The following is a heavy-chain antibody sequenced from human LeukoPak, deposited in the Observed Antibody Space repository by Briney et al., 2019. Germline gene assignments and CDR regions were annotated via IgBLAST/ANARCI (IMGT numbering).Heavy chain of an antibody. D-gene: IGHD3-10*01. J-gene: IGHJ6*03. CDR2: ISGSSSYI. Sequence: GGSLRLSCAASGFTFSSYSMNWVRQAPGKGLEWVSSISGSSSYIYYADSVRGRFTISRDNAKNSLYLQMNSLRAEATPVFYCTRDGRIYYGVGYYYYMDVWGKGTTVTVSS. CDR1: GFTFSSYS. CDR3: TRDGRIYYGVGYYYYMDV. V-gene: IGHV3-21*06.